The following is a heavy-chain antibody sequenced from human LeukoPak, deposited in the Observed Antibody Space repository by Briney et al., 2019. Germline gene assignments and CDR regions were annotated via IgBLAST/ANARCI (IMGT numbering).Heavy chain of an antibody. CDR2: IYYSGST. Sequence: SETLSLTCTVSGDSFSSYYWSWIRQPPGKGLEWIGYIYYSGSTNYNPSLKSRVTISVDTSKNQFSLKLSSVTAADTAVYYCARGLAAAVLAFDYWGQGTLVTVSS. J-gene: IGHJ4*02. D-gene: IGHD6-13*01. CDR3: ARGLAAAVLAFDY. V-gene: IGHV4-59*13. CDR1: GDSFSSYY.